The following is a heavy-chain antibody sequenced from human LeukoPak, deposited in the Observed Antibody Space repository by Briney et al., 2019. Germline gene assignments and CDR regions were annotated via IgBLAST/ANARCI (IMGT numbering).Heavy chain of an antibody. CDR3: AKRRYCSSTSCSSFDY. V-gene: IGHV3-23*01. D-gene: IGHD2-2*01. CDR2: ISSSGGGT. CDR1: GFTFSSYA. J-gene: IGHJ4*02. Sequence: GGSLRLSCAASGFTFSSYAMSWVRQAPGKGLEWVSAISSSGGGTYYADSVQGRFTISRDNSKNTMYLQMNSLRAEDTAVYYCAKRRYCSSTSCSSFDYWGQGTLVTVSS.